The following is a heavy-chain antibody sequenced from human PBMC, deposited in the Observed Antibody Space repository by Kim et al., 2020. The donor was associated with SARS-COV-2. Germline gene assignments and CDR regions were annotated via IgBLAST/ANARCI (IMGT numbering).Heavy chain of an antibody. J-gene: IGHJ4*02. D-gene: IGHD6-13*01. CDR3: AKQHIPGYSSSLPADY. V-gene: IGHV3-30*02. Sequence: VKGRFTISRDNSKNTLYLQMNSLRAEDTAVYYCAKQHIPGYSSSLPADYWGQGTLVTVSS.